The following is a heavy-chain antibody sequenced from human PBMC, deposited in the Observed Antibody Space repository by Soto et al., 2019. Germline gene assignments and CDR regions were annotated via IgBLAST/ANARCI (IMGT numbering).Heavy chain of an antibody. V-gene: IGHV3-66*01. J-gene: IGHJ6*02. CDR2: IYSGGST. CDR3: ARDLFDFWSGSHGMDV. Sequence: GSLRLSCAASGFTVSSNYMSWVRQAPGKGLEWVSVIYSGGSTYYADSVKGRFTISRHNSKNTLYLQMNSLRAEDTAVYYCARDLFDFWSGSHGMDVWGQGTTVTVSS. D-gene: IGHD3-3*01. CDR1: GFTVSSNY.